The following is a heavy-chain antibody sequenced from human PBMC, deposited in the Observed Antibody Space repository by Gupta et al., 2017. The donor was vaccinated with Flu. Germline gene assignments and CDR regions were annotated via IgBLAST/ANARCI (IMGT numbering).Heavy chain of an antibody. V-gene: IGHV3-30*18. D-gene: IGHD1-26*01. J-gene: IGHJ4*02. Sequence: QVQLVESGGGVVQPGRSLRLSCAASGFTFSSYGLHWVRQAPGKGWEWLAVISYDGSNKYYADAVKGRFTISRDNAKNTLYLQMNSLRAEDTAVYYCAKGSLYSGSYYGGVDYWGQGTLVTVSS. CDR3: AKGSLYSGSYYGGVDY. CDR2: ISYDGSNK. CDR1: GFTFSSYG.